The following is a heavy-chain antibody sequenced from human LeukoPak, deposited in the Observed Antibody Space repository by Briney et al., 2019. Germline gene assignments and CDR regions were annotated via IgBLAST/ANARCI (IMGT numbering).Heavy chain of an antibody. D-gene: IGHD2-2*01. CDR2: ISYDGSNK. V-gene: IGHV3-30*03. J-gene: IGHJ6*04. CDR3: ARGLGYCSSTSCPYYYYGMDV. CDR1: GFTFSSYG. Sequence: GRSLRLSCAASGFTFSSYGMHWVRQAPGKGLEWVAVISYDGSNKYYADSVKGRFTISRDNSKNTLYLQMNSLRAEDTAVYYCARGLGYCSSTSCPYYYYGMDVWGKGNTVAVSS.